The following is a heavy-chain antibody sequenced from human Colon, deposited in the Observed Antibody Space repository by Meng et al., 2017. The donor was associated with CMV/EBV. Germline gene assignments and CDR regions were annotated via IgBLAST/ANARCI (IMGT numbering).Heavy chain of an antibody. Sequence: ASVKVSCKASGYTFTSHFMHWVRQAPGQGLEWMGWINPNSGGTNYAQKFQGRVTMTRDTSISTAYMELSRLRSDDTAVYYCARDLYGIAAREPMDVWGQGTTVTVSS. J-gene: IGHJ6*02. D-gene: IGHD6-6*01. CDR3: ARDLYGIAAREPMDV. V-gene: IGHV1-2*02. CDR2: INPNSGGT. CDR1: GYTFTSHF.